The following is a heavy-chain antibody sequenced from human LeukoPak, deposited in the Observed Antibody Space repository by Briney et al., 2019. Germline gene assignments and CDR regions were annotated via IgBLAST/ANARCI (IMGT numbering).Heavy chain of an antibody. CDR2: IYSGGST. CDR3: ARDPPEDSSLGTGYFDY. CDR1: VFTVSSNY. J-gene: IGHJ4*02. V-gene: IGHV3-66*01. D-gene: IGHD3-22*01. Sequence: GGSLRLSCAASVFTVSSNYMSWLRQAPGKGLEWGSVIYSGGSTYYADSVKGRFTISRDNSKNPLYLQMNSLRAEDTAVYYCARDPPEDSSLGTGYFDYWGQGTLVTVSS.